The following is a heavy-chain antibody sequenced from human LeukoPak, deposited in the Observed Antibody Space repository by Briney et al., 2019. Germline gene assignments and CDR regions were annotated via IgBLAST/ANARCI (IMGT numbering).Heavy chain of an antibody. V-gene: IGHV1-2*02. D-gene: IGHD4-17*01. CDR2: INPNSGGT. J-gene: IGHJ4*02. CDR3: ARGLYGDYEIDY. Sequence: ASVKVSCKASGYTFTSYGISWVRQAPGQGLEWMGWINPNSGGTNYAQKFQGRVTMTRDTSISTAYMELSRLRSDDTAVYYCARGLYGDYEIDYWGQGTLVTVSS. CDR1: GYTFTSYG.